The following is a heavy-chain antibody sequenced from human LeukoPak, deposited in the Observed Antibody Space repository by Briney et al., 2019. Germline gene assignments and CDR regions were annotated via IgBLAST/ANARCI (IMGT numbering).Heavy chain of an antibody. CDR3: ARRGDSSGYSDWFDP. D-gene: IGHD3-22*01. Sequence: SETLSLTCTVSGYSISSGYYWGWIRQPPGKGLEWIGSIPYSGSTYYNPSLKSRLTISVDTSKNQFSLKLSSVTAADTAVYYCARRGDSSGYSDWFDPWGQGTLVTVSS. V-gene: IGHV4-38-2*02. J-gene: IGHJ5*02. CDR2: IPYSGST. CDR1: GYSISSGYY.